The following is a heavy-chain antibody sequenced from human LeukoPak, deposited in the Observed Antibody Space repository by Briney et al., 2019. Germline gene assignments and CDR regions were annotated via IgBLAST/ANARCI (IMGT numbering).Heavy chain of an antibody. V-gene: IGHV3-11*04. CDR3: AKDHPQALTFGSGIGY. Sequence: GGSLRLSCAASGFTFSDYYMSWIRQAPGKGLEWVSYISSTGSNIYYADSVKGRFTISRDNAKNSLYLQMNTLRAEDTAVYYCAKDHPQALTFGSGIGYWGQGTQVTVSS. D-gene: IGHD3-10*01. CDR2: ISSTGSNI. CDR1: GFTFSDYY. J-gene: IGHJ4*02.